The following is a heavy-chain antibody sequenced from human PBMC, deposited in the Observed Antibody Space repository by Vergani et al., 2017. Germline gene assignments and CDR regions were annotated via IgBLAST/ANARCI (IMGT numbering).Heavy chain of an antibody. CDR3: AREGYYYDSSGYLNWFDP. Sequence: QVQLVQSGAEVKKPGASVKVSCKASGYTFTSYAMHWVRQAPGQRLEWMGWINAGNGNTKYSQKFQGRVTITRHTSASTAYMELSSMRSEDTAVYYCAREGYYYDSSGYLNWFDPWGQGTLVTVSS. D-gene: IGHD3-22*01. CDR1: GYTFTSYA. V-gene: IGHV1-3*01. J-gene: IGHJ5*02. CDR2: INAGNGNT.